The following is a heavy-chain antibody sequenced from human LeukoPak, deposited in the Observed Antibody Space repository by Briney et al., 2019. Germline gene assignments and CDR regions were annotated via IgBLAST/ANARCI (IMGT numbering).Heavy chain of an antibody. V-gene: IGHV4-31*03. D-gene: IGHD3-10*01. CDR2: IYYSGST. CDR1: GGSISSGGYY. Sequence: SETLSLTCTVSGGSISSGGYYWSWIRQHPGKGLEWIWYIYYSGSTYYNPSLKSRVTISVDTSKNQFSLKLSSVTAADTAVYYCARDRLSTITMVRGVTQNYYYYYGMDVWGQGTTVTVSS. J-gene: IGHJ6*02. CDR3: ARDRLSTITMVRGVTQNYYYYYGMDV.